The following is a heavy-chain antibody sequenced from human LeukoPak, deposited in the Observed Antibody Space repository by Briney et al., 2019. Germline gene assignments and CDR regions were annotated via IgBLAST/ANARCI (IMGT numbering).Heavy chain of an antibody. V-gene: IGHV1-2*04. D-gene: IGHD3-9*01. CDR2: INPNSGGT. Sequence: GASVKVSCKASGYTFTGYYMHWVRQAPGQGLEWMGWINPNSGGTNYAQKFQGWVTMTRDTSISTAYMELSRLRSDDTAVYYCASEAELRYFDWLPGDAFDIWGQGTMVTVSS. J-gene: IGHJ3*02. CDR3: ASEAELRYFDWLPGDAFDI. CDR1: GYTFTGYY.